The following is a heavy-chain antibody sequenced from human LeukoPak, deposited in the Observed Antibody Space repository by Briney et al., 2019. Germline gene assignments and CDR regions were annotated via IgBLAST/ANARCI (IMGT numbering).Heavy chain of an antibody. V-gene: IGHV4-59*01. CDR3: ARSIKRGLFDY. J-gene: IGHJ4*02. CDR2: VYYNGSS. D-gene: IGHD3-10*01. CDR1: GDSINSYY. Sequence: KPSETLSLTCTVSGDSINSYYWNWIRQPPGKGLEWIGCVYYNGSSNYNPSLKSRVTISVDTSKIQFSLKLSSVTAADTAVYYCARSIKRGLFDYWGQGSLVTVSS.